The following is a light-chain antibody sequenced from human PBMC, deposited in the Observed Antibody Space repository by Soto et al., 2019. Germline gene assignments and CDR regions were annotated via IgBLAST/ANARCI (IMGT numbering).Light chain of an antibody. Sequence: DIQMTQSPSSLSASVGDRVTITCQASQDISNYLNWYQQKPGKAPNLLSYDAANLETGVPSRFSGCGSGTDFTFTISSLQPEDIATYYCQQYDNLPPTTFGGGTKVEIK. CDR2: DAA. CDR3: QQYDNLPPTT. J-gene: IGKJ4*01. V-gene: IGKV1-33*01. CDR1: QDISNY.